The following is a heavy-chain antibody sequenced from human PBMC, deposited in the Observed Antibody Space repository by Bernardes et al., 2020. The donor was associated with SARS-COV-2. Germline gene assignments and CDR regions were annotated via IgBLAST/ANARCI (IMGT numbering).Heavy chain of an antibody. V-gene: IGHV3-23*01. CDR3: AKDLGYYYDSSGYAPYDY. Sequence: GGSLRLSCAASGFTFSSYAMSWVRQAPGKGLEWVSAISGSGGSTYYADSVKGRFTISRDNSKNTLYLQMNSLRAEDTAVYYCAKDLGYYYDSSGYAPYDYWGQGTLVTVSS. J-gene: IGHJ4*02. CDR2: ISGSGGST. D-gene: IGHD3-22*01. CDR1: GFTFSSYA.